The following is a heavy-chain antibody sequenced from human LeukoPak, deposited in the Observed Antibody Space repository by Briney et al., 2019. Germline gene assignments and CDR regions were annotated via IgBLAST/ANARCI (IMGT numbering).Heavy chain of an antibody. CDR2: MHTSGST. J-gene: IGHJ5*01. D-gene: IGHD1-1*01. V-gene: IGHV4-4*07. Sequence: SETLSLTCTVSGGSISRYSWSWIRQPAGKGLEWIGRMHTSGSTNYNPSLKSRVIMSVDTSKNQFSLKLSSVTAADTAVYYCARESQYSWNDFGWFDSLGQGTLVPVSS. CDR1: GGSISRYS. CDR3: ARESQYSWNDFGWFDS.